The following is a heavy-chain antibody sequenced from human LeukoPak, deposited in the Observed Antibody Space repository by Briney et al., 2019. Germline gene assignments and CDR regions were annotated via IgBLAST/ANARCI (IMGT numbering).Heavy chain of an antibody. D-gene: IGHD5-18*01. CDR3: ARDPGYSYGFDY. Sequence: GGSLRLSCAASGFTFSSYEMNWVRQAPGKGLEWVSYISSSGSTIYYADSVKGRFTISRDNAKNSLYLQMNSLRAEDTAVYYCARDPGYSYGFDYWGQGTLVTVFS. CDR2: ISSSGSTI. V-gene: IGHV3-48*03. CDR1: GFTFSSYE. J-gene: IGHJ4*02.